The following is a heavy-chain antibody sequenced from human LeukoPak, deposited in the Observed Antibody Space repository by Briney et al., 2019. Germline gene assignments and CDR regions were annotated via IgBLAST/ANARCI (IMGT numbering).Heavy chain of an antibody. J-gene: IGHJ5*02. CDR2: ISGSGGST. V-gene: IGHV3-23*01. CDR3: AKGSDSYGYRNWFDP. D-gene: IGHD5-18*01. Sequence: GGSLRLSCAASGFTFSSYAMSWVRQAPGKGLEWVSAISGSGGSTYYADSVKGRFTISRDNSKNTLYLQMNSLRAEDTAVYYCAKGSDSYGYRNWFDPWGQGTLVTVSS. CDR1: GFTFSSYA.